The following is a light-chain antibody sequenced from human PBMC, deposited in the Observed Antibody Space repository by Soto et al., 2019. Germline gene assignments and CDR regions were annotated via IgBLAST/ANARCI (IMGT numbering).Light chain of an antibody. Sequence: EILMTQSPATLSASPGERATLSCRASQSIVTSLAWYQQKPGQAPRLLLYGASTRATGIPDRFSGSGSGKEFTLSISSLQSEDFAVYYCQQYTNWPFTFGPGTKMDL. CDR2: GAS. J-gene: IGKJ3*01. CDR1: QSIVTS. V-gene: IGKV3-15*01. CDR3: QQYTNWPFT.